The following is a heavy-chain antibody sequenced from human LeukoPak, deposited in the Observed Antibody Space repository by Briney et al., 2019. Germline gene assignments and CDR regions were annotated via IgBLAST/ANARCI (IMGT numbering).Heavy chain of an antibody. J-gene: IGHJ4*02. CDR2: IDGNGGST. D-gene: IGHD3-10*01. V-gene: IGHV3-23*01. CDR1: GFAFSSYA. CDR3: ATGWVYYGSAETLDY. Sequence: GGSLRLSCAASGFAFSSYAMSWVRQAPGKGLEWVSAIDGNGGSTYYADSVKGRFTISRDNSKKTLYLQMNSLRAEDTAVYYCATGWVYYGSAETLDYWGQGILVTVSS.